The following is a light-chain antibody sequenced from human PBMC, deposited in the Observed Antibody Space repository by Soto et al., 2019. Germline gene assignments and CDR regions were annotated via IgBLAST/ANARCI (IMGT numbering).Light chain of an antibody. CDR2: KAS. V-gene: IGKV1-5*03. CDR1: QSISNW. CDR3: QQTNTYS. J-gene: IGKJ1*01. Sequence: DIQMTQSPSTLSASVGDRVTITCRASQSISNWLAWYQQRPGKAPRLLIYKASNLESGVPSRFSGSGSGTEFTLIITSLQPDDSATYYCQQTNTYSFGQGTKVEIK.